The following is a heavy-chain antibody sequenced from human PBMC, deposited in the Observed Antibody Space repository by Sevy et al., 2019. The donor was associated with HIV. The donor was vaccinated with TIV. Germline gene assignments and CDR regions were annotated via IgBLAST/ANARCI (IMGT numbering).Heavy chain of an antibody. D-gene: IGHD6-13*01. CDR1: GGSISSGDYY. Sequence: SETLSLTCTVSGGSISSGDYYWSWIRQPPGKGLEWIGYIYYSGSTYYNPSLRSRVTISVDTSKKQFSLKLSSVTAADTAVYYCARGIAAAGTLDYWGQGTLVTVSS. V-gene: IGHV4-30-4*01. J-gene: IGHJ4*02. CDR3: ARGIAAAGTLDY. CDR2: IYYSGST.